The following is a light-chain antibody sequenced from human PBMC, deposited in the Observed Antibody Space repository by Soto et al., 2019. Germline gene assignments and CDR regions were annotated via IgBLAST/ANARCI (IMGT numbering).Light chain of an antibody. CDR1: QTINNN. Sequence: DIEMTQSPASLSASVGDRVTISCRTSQTINNNLNWYQQRPGKAPKLLIYSSSSLMSGVPSRFSGSGSGTDFNLTISSLQPEDFATYFCQQTSITPSTFGQGTRLDIK. CDR3: QQTSITPST. CDR2: SSS. V-gene: IGKV1-39*01. J-gene: IGKJ5*01.